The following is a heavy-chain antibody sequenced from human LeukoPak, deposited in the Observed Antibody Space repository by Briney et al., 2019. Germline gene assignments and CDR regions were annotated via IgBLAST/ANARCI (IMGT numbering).Heavy chain of an antibody. CDR3: ARMYRYYYDSSGRYYFDY. CDR2: INHSEST. J-gene: IGHJ4*02. V-gene: IGHV4-34*01. D-gene: IGHD3-22*01. Sequence: SDTLSLTCAVYGGSFSGYYWSWIRQSPGKGLEWIGEINHSESTNYNPSLKSRVTISVDTSKNQFSLKMSSVTAADTAVYYCARMYRYYYDSSGRYYFDYWGQGTLVTVSS. CDR1: GGSFSGYY.